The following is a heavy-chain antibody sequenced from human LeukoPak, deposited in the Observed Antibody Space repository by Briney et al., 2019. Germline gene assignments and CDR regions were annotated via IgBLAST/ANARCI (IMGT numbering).Heavy chain of an antibody. V-gene: IGHV5-10-1*01. CDR3: ARAHYGEVGDYGGSYYYYGMDV. CDR2: IDPSDSYT. J-gene: IGHJ6*04. D-gene: IGHD4-23*01. Sequence: GESLKISCKGSGYSFTSYWISWVRQMPGKGLEWMGRIDPSDSYTNYSPSFQGHVTISADKSISTAYLQWSSLKASDTAMYYCARAHYGEVGDYGGSYYYYGMDVWGKGTTVTVSS. CDR1: GYSFTSYW.